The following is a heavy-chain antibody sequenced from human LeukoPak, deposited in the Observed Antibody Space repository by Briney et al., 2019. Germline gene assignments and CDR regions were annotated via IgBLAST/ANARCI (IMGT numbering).Heavy chain of an antibody. CDR1: GGSISSYY. CDR3: ARVYGDYVDY. J-gene: IGHJ4*02. V-gene: IGHV4-59*01. Sequence: SETLSPTCTVSGGSISSYYWSWIRQPPGKGLEWIGYIYYSGSTNYNPSLKSRVTISVDTSKNQFSLKLSSVTAADTAVYYCARVYGDYVDYWGQGTLVTVSS. CDR2: IYYSGST. D-gene: IGHD4-17*01.